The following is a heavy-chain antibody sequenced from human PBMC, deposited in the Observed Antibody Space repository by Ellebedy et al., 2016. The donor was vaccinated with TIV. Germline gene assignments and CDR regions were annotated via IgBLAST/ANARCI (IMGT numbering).Heavy chain of an antibody. D-gene: IGHD6-19*01. CDR3: ARGQSAD. V-gene: IGHV3-48*02. Sequence: GESLKISCEGSGFVFRKYAMNWVRQAPGKGLEWISYINAGSEAKGYADSVRGRFTISRDNSKNTVFLQMNSLRDGDTAIYYCARGQSADWGQGILVTVSS. CDR2: INAGSEAK. CDR1: GFVFRKYA. J-gene: IGHJ4*02.